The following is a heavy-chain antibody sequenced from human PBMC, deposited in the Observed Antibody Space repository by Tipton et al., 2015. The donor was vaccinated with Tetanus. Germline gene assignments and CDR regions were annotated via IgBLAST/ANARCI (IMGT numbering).Heavy chain of an antibody. D-gene: IGHD2-15*01. CDR2: ISQSGST. CDR3: ASLLDRGD. Sequence: TLSLTCAVSIGSINSGSYHWDWIRQPPGKGLEWIGEISQSGSTKYNPSLKSRVTISVDTSKNQFSLKLSSVTAADTAIYYCASLLDRGDWGQGTRVTVSS. V-gene: IGHV4-39*07. J-gene: IGHJ4*02. CDR1: IGSINSGSYH.